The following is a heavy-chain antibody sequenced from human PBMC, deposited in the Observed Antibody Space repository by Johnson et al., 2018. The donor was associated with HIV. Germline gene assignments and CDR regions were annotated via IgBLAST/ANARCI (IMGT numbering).Heavy chain of an antibody. CDR3: ARDDRPDGFDI. CDR1: GFSVSNYY. V-gene: IGHV3-66*01. J-gene: IGHJ3*02. CDR2: IFSDGTT. Sequence: VQLVESGGNLVQPGGSLRLSCAASGFSVSNYYMSWVRQAPGKGLEWVSVIFSDGTTYYADSVKGRFTISRDNAKKSLYLQMNSLRAEDTAVYYCARDDRPDGFDIWGQGTMVTVSS.